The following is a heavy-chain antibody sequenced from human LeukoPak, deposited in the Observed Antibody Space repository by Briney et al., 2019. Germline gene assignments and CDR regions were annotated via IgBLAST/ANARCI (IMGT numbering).Heavy chain of an antibody. CDR3: ASTPYSSSWPTYYYCMDV. J-gene: IGHJ6*03. D-gene: IGHD6-13*01. CDR2: IYYSGST. CDR1: GGSISSYY. Sequence: SETLSLTCTVSGGSISSYYWSWIRQPPGKGLEWIGYIYYSGSTNYNPSLKSRVTISVDTSKNQFSLKLSSVTAADTAVYYCASTPYSSSWPTYYYCMDVWGKGTTVTISS. V-gene: IGHV4-59*01.